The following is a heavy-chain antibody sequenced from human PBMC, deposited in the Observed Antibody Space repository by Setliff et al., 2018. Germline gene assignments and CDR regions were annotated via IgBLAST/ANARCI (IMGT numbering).Heavy chain of an antibody. Sequence: ASVKVSCKASGGTFSSYAISWVRQAPGQGLEWMGWINTNTGNPSYAQDFTGRFVFSLDTSVSTAYLQISSLKAEDTAVYYCARASRFGTIVYKGYYYMDVWGKGTTVTVSS. CDR1: GGTFSSYA. D-gene: IGHD3-10*01. V-gene: IGHV7-4-1*02. CDR3: ARASRFGTIVYKGYYYMDV. J-gene: IGHJ6*03. CDR2: INTNTGNP.